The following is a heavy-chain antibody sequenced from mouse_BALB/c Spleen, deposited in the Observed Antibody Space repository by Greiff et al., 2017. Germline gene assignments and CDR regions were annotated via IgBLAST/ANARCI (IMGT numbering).Heavy chain of an antibody. CDR2: IYPGNSDT. Sequence: VQLQQSGTVLARPGASVKMSCKASGYTFTSYWMHWVKQRPGQGLEWIGAIYPGNSDTSYNQKFKGKAKLTAVTSTSTAYMELSSLTNEDSAVYYCTRPTYYYGSSYGYFDVWGAGTTVTVSS. CDR3: TRPTYYYGSSYGYFDV. V-gene: IGHV1-5*01. D-gene: IGHD1-1*01. J-gene: IGHJ1*01. CDR1: GYTFTSYW.